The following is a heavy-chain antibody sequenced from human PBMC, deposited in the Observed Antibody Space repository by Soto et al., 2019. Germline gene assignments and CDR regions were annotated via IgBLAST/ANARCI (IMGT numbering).Heavy chain of an antibody. D-gene: IGHD1-26*01. CDR1: AYSFTSYC. CDR2: IDRSDSYT. J-gene: IGHJ6*01. V-gene: IGHV5-10-1*01. CDR3: ARNDIIVGAYSDYGMDV. Sequence: GESVTISCEDSAYSFTSYCIISVLQMPAKGLEWMGRIDRSDSYTNYSPSFQCHVTISADKSISTAYLQWSSLKASDTALYYCARNDIIVGAYSDYGMDVWGRGTTVTVSS.